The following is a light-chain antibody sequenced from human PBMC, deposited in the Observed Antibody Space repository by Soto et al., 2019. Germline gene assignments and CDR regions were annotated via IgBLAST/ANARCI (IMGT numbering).Light chain of an antibody. CDR2: RNN. J-gene: IGLJ1*01. V-gene: IGLV1-47*01. CDR3: AAWDDGLSGSYV. CDR1: SSNIGSNY. Sequence: QLVLTQPPSASGTPGQRVTISCSGSSSNIGSNYVYWYQQLPGTAPKLLIYRNNQRPSGVPDRFSGSKSGTSASLAISGLRSEDEADYYCAAWDDGLSGSYVFGTGTKLTVL.